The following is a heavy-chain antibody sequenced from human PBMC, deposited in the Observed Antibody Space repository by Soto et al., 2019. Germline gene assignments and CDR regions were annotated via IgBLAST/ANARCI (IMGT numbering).Heavy chain of an antibody. J-gene: IGHJ6*02. CDR1: GGSISSSSYY. CDR2: IYYSGST. CDR3: ARHLGYGSQDSGAPNYGMDV. Sequence: QLQLQESGPGLVKPSETLSLTCTVSGGSISSSSYYWGWIRQPPGKGLEWIGSIYYSGSTYYNPSLKSRVTISVDTSKNQFSLKLSSVAAADTAVYYCARHLGYGSQDSGAPNYGMDVWGQGTTVTVSS. D-gene: IGHD3-16*01. V-gene: IGHV4-39*01.